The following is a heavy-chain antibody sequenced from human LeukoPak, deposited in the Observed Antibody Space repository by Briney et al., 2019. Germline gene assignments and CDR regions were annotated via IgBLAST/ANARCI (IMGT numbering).Heavy chain of an antibody. CDR2: IYYTGST. CDR3: ARDRYTVVSWYFDL. J-gene: IGHJ2*01. Sequence: PSETLSLTCTVSGASISSGGYSWSWVRQHPGKGLEWIGCIYYTGSTYYNPSLERRVTISVATSKNQFSLKVSSVTAADTAVYFCARDRYTVVSWYFDLWGRGTLVTVSS. CDR1: GASISSGGYS. D-gene: IGHD4-23*01. V-gene: IGHV4-31*03.